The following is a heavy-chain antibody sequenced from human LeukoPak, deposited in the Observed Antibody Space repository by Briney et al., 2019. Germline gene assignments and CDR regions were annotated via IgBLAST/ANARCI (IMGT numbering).Heavy chain of an antibody. Sequence: GGSLRLSCAASGISFSSYEMNWVRQAPGKGLEWVSYISSGGTTIYYADSGKGRFTISRDNANNSLYLQMNNLRAEDTAVYYCASPRLYSSSWYCYFDYWGRGTLVTVSS. J-gene: IGHJ4*02. CDR2: ISSGGTTI. D-gene: IGHD6-13*01. V-gene: IGHV3-48*03. CDR3: ASPRLYSSSWYCYFDY. CDR1: GISFSSYE.